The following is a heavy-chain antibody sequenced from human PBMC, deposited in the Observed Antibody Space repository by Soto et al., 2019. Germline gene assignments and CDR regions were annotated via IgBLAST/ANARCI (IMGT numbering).Heavy chain of an antibody. CDR2: INSDGSST. CDR3: ARAGGGRAFDY. Sequence: EVQLVESGGGLVRSGGSLRLSLAASGFPFSSYWLTWSRQAPGKGLVWVSRINSDGSSTSYADSVKGRFTISRDNAKNTLYLQMNSLRAEDTAVYYCARAGGGRAFDYWGQGTLVTVSS. V-gene: IGHV3-74*01. J-gene: IGHJ4*02. CDR1: GFPFSSYW. D-gene: IGHD2-15*01.